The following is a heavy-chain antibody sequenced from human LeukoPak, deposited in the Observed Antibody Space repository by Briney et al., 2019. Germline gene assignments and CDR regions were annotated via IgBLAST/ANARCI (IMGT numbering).Heavy chain of an antibody. D-gene: IGHD3-22*01. Sequence: GGSLRLSCAASGFTLSTYWMHWVRQAPGKGLVWVSRIKSDGGTNYADSVKGRFTISRDNAKKTVSLQMNSLRPGDTGVYYCARAPSEIGGYYPEYFRHWGQGTLVTVSS. CDR2: IKSDGGT. J-gene: IGHJ1*01. CDR1: GFTLSTYW. V-gene: IGHV3-74*01. CDR3: ARAPSEIGGYYPEYFRH.